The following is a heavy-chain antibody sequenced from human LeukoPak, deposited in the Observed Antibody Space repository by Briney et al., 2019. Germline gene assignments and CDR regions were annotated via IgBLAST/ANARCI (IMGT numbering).Heavy chain of an antibody. CDR2: IYSGGST. J-gene: IGHJ4*02. CDR3: ARERGSSGYYLGY. D-gene: IGHD3-22*01. V-gene: IGHV3-66*01. CDR1: GFTVSSEY. Sequence: GGSLRLSCAASGFTVSSEYMSWVRQAPGKGLGWVSVIYSGGSTYYADAVKGRFTISRDNFKNTLYLQMNSLRAEDTAVYYCARERGSSGYYLGYWGQGPLVTVSS.